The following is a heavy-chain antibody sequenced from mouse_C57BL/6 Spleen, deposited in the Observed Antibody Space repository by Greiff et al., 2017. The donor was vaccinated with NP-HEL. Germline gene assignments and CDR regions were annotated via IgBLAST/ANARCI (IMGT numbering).Heavy chain of an antibody. D-gene: IGHD2-5*01. CDR1: GYTFSSYW. CDR3: ASYYSNLYYAMDY. Sequence: QVQLQQPGTELVKPGASVKLSCKASGYTFSSYWMHWVKQRPGQGLEWIGNINPSNGGTNYNEKFKSKATLTVDKSSSTAYMRLSSLTSEDSAVYYCASYYSNLYYAMDYWGQGTSVTVSS. J-gene: IGHJ4*01. V-gene: IGHV1-53*01. CDR2: INPSNGGT.